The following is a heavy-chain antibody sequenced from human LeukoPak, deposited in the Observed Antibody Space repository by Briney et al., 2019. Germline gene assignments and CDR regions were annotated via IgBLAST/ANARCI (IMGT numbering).Heavy chain of an antibody. CDR3: ARSMVRGVIDPVLDY. D-gene: IGHD3-10*01. J-gene: IGHJ4*02. CDR2: IIPIFGTA. Sequence: ASVKVSCKASGYTFTSYAISWVRQAPGQGLEWMGGIIPIFGTANYAQKFRGRVTITADKSTRTAYMELSSLRSEDTAVYYCARSMVRGVIDPVLDYWGQGTLVTVSS. V-gene: IGHV1-69*06. CDR1: GYTFTSYA.